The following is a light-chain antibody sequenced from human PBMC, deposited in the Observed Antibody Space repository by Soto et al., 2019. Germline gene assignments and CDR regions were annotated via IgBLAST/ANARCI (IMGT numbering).Light chain of an antibody. CDR2: WAS. J-gene: IGKJ3*01. CDR1: QSVLYSSNNKNY. Sequence: DIVMTQSPDSLAVSLGERATINCKSSQSVLYSSNNKNYLAWYQQKPGQPPKLLIYWASTRESGVPDRFSGSGSGPEFTLTISSLQSEDVAVYYCQQYNSTPFTFGPGTKVDIK. CDR3: QQYNSTPFT. V-gene: IGKV4-1*01.